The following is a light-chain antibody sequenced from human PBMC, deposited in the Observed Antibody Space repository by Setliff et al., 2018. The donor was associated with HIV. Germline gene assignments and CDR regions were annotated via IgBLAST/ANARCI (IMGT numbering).Light chain of an antibody. CDR1: SRDVGGGQNY. J-gene: IGLJ1*01. CDR2: EVT. Sequence: QSALTQPASVSGSPGQSITISCTGTSRDVGGGQNYVSWYQQYPGQAPKLMIYEVTKRPAGVSDRFSGSKSGNTASLIISGLQTEDEAEYYRSSFTSSSTYVFGIGTKGTV. CDR3: SSFTSSSTYV. V-gene: IGLV2-14*01.